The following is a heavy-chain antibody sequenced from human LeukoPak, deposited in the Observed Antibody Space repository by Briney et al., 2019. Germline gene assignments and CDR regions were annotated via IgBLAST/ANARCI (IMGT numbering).Heavy chain of an antibody. V-gene: IGHV3-11*01. J-gene: IGHJ6*02. CDR2: ISSSGSTI. CDR1: GFTFSDYY. Sequence: GGSLRLSCAASGFTFSDYYMSWIRQAPGKGLEWVSYISSSGSTIYYADSVKGRFTISRDNAKNSLYLQMNSLRAEDTALYYCAKSAVSGDYPYYYYGMDVWGQGTTVTVSS. D-gene: IGHD4-17*01. CDR3: AKSAVSGDYPYYYYGMDV.